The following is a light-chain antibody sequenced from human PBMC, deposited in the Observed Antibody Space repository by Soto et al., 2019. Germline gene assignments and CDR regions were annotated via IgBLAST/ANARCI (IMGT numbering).Light chain of an antibody. CDR3: QQYYNTPT. CDR1: QSVLYTSNNKSY. V-gene: IGKV4-1*01. Sequence: DIVMTQSPDSLAVSLGERTTINCKSSQSVLYTSNNKSYLAWYQQKPGQPPKLLIYWASTRKSGVPDRFSGGGSGTDFTLTISSLQAEDVAVYYCQQYYNTPTFGQGTKVEIK. J-gene: IGKJ1*01. CDR2: WAS.